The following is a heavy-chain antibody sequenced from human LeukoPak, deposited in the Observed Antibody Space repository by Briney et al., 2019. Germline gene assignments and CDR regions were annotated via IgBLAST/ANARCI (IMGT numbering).Heavy chain of an antibody. D-gene: IGHD5-12*01. J-gene: IGHJ5*02. CDR2: ISAYNGNT. V-gene: IGHV1-18*01. CDR3: ARGSSGYDWGWFDP. Sequence: ASVKVSCKASGYTFTSYGISWVRQAPGQGLEWMGWISAYNGNTNYAQKLQGRVTMTTDTSTSTAYMELRSLRPDDTAVYYCARGSSGYDWGWFDPWGQGTLVTVSS. CDR1: GYTFTSYG.